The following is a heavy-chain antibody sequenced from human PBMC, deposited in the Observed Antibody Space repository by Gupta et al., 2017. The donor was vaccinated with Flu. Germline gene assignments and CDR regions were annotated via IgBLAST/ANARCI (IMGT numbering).Heavy chain of an antibody. Sequence: QVQLVQSGAEVKKPGASVKVSCKASGYTFTSYDINWVRKATGQGLEWMGWMNPNSGNTGYAQKFQGRVTMTRNTSISTAYMELSSLRSEDTAVYYCARTPYYGDYADGYREVYYYYGMDVWGQGTTVTVSS. D-gene: IGHD4-17*01. CDR1: GYTFTSYD. CDR3: ARTPYYGDYADGYREVYYYYGMDV. J-gene: IGHJ6*02. CDR2: MNPNSGNT. V-gene: IGHV1-8*01.